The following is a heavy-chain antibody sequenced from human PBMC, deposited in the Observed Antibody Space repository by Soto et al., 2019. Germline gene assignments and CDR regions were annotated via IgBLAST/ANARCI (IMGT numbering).Heavy chain of an antibody. D-gene: IGHD3-16*01. CDR2: IYYSGST. CDR1: GGSISSGGYY. CDR3: DGAVGGGNPDY. Sequence: QVQLQESGPGLVKPSQTLSLTCTVSGGSISSGGYYWSWIRQHPGKGLEWIGYIYYSGSTLYNPSPKGRVNLSVDPSQKPLPLKLGSVTDQVTAVYFRDGAVGGGNPDYWGQGTLVTVSS. V-gene: IGHV4-31*03. J-gene: IGHJ4*02.